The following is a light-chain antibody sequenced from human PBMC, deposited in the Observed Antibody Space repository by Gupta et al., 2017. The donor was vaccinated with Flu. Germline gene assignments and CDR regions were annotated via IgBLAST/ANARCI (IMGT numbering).Light chain of an antibody. CDR1: SSNIETNY. CDR3: ASWDDSLRGDV. Sequence: QSVLTRPPSVSGTPGQRITISCSGRSSNIETNYVYWYQHLPGTAPKLLISRTDQRPSGVPDRFSGAKSGTSASLAISGLRVEDEADYYCASWDDSLRGDVLGTGIRVTVL. J-gene: IGLJ1*01. V-gene: IGLV1-47*01. CDR2: RTD.